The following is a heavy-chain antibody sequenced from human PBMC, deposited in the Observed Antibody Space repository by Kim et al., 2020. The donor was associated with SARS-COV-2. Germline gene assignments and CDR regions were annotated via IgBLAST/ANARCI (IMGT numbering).Heavy chain of an antibody. V-gene: IGHV4-4*02. J-gene: IGHJ4*02. D-gene: IGHD2-21*02. CDR3: ARASYCGGDCYSPNFDY. CDR2: IYHSGST. CDR1: GGSNSSSNW. Sequence: SETLSLTCAVSGGSNSSSNWWSWVRQPPGKGLEWIGEIYHSGSTNYNPSLKSRVTISVDKSKNQFSLKLSSVTAADTAVYYCARASYCGGDCYSPNFDYWGQGTLVTVSS.